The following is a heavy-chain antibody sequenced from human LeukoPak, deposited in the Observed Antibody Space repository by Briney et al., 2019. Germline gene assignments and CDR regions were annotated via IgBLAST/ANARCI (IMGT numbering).Heavy chain of an antibody. V-gene: IGHV4-59*01. Sequence: SETLSLTCTVSGGSISSYYWSWIRQPPGRGLEWIGYIYYSGRTNYNPSLKSRVTISVDTSKNQFSLKLSSVTAADTAVYYCARDRGYSGYGGGYNWFDPWGQGTLATVSS. CDR2: IYYSGRT. CDR1: GGSISSYY. CDR3: ARDRGYSGYGGGYNWFDP. D-gene: IGHD5-12*01. J-gene: IGHJ5*02.